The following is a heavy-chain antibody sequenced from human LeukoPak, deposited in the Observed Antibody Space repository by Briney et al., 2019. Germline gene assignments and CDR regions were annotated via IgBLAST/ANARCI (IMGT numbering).Heavy chain of an antibody. Sequence: WGTLRLTCAVYGFTFSSYWMHWVRQPPGKGLVWVSHINTDGRSTGHADSVKGRFTISRDNAKNTLYLQMNSLRAEDTAVYYCARPSAAGPYFDYWGQGTLVTVSS. J-gene: IGHJ4*02. V-gene: IGHV3-74*01. D-gene: IGHD6-13*01. CDR2: INTDGRST. CDR1: GFTFSSYW. CDR3: ARPSAAGPYFDY.